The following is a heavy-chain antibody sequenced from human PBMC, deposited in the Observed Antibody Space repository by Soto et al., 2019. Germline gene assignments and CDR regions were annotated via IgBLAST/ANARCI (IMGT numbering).Heavy chain of an antibody. CDR1: GFTFRNYA. V-gene: IGHV3-21*01. CDR3: ARDQSGYSYGYGLGY. J-gene: IGHJ4*02. CDR2: ISSSSSYI. D-gene: IGHD5-18*01. Sequence: PGGSLRLSCVASGFTFRNYALSWVRQAPWKGLEWVSSISSSSSYIYYADSVKGRFTISRDNAKNSLYLQMNSLRAEDTAVYYCARDQSGYSYGYGLGYWGQGTLVTVSS.